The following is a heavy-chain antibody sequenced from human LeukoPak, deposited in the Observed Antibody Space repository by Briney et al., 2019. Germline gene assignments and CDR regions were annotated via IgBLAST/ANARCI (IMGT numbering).Heavy chain of an antibody. V-gene: IGHV1-2*02. CDR3: ARSPHILTGENFDY. CDR1: GYRFTDYY. J-gene: IGHJ4*02. Sequence: ASVKASCKASGYRFTDYYMHWVRQAPGQGLEWMGWINANSGGTNYAQKFQGRVTMTRDTSIRTVYMELSRLRSDDTAVYYCARSPHILTGENFDYWGQGTLVTVSS. D-gene: IGHD3-9*01. CDR2: INANSGGT.